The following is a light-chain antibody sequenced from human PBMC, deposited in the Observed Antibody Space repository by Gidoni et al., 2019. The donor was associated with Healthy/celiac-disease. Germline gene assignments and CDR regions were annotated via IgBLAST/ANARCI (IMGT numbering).Light chain of an antibody. J-gene: IGKJ3*01. Sequence: EIVLTQSPGTLSLSPGERATLSCRASQSVSSSYLAWYQQKPGQAPRLLIYGASSRATGIPDRCSGSGSGTDFTLTISRLEPEDFAVYYCQQYGSFFTFGPGTKVDIK. CDR2: GAS. V-gene: IGKV3-20*01. CDR3: QQYGSFFT. CDR1: QSVSSSY.